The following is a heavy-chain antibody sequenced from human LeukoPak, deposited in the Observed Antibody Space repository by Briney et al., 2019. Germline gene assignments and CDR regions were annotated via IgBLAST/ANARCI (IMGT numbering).Heavy chain of an antibody. D-gene: IGHD3-22*01. CDR3: AAYYDSSGWFDP. V-gene: IGHV1-24*01. J-gene: IGHJ5*02. Sequence: ASVKVSCKVSGYTLTELSMHWVRQAPGKGLEWMGGFDSEDGETIYAQKFQGRVTMTEDTSTDTAYMELSSLRSEDTAVYYCAAYYDSSGWFDPWGQRTLATVSS. CDR1: GYTLTELS. CDR2: FDSEDGET.